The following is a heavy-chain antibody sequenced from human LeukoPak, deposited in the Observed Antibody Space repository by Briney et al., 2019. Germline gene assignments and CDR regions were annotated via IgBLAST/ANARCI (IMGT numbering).Heavy chain of an antibody. V-gene: IGHV3-48*04. CDR3: GRDKED. CDR2: ISSLSTSI. J-gene: IGHJ4*02. Sequence: PGGSLRLSCAASGFTFSSYAMSWVRQAPGKGLEWVSYISSLSTSIYYTDSVKGRFTISRDNAKNSLYLQMDNLRAEDTAVYYCGRDKEDWGQGTLVTVSS. CDR1: GFTFSSYA.